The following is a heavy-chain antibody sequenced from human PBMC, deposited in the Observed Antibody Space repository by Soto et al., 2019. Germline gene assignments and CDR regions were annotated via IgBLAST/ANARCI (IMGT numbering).Heavy chain of an antibody. CDR2: ILNDGSSE. CDR1: GFIFRTYG. CDR3: ANGRYSSPPGMDV. J-gene: IGHJ6*02. D-gene: IGHD2-15*01. Sequence: GGSLRLSFAASGFIFRTYGMHWVRQAPGKGLEWVALILNDGSSEYYADSVKGRFTISRDNSKNMLYLQMNSLRVEDTAMYYCANGRYSSPPGMDVWGQGTTVTVSS. V-gene: IGHV3-30*18.